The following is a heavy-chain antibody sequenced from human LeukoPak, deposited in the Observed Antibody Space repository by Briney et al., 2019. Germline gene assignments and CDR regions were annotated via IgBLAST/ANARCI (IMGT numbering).Heavy chain of an antibody. Sequence: TGGSLRLSCAASGFTFSSYWMSWVRQAPGKGLEWVANIKQDRSEKYYVDSVKGRFTISRDNAKNSLYLQMNSLRAEDTAVYYCARADVLRYFDWYAYFDYWGQGTLVTVSS. J-gene: IGHJ4*02. CDR2: IKQDRSEK. CDR1: GFTFSSYW. V-gene: IGHV3-7*01. CDR3: ARADVLRYFDWYAYFDY. D-gene: IGHD3-9*01.